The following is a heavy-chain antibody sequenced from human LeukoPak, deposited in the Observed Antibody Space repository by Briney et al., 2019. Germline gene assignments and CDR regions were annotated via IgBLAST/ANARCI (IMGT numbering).Heavy chain of an antibody. CDR1: GGSISSSSYY. CDR3: AREFIAVAVPYFDY. CDR2: IYYSGST. Sequence: SETLSLTCTVSGGSISSSSYYWGWIRQPPGKGLEWIGSIYYSGSTYYNPSLKSRVTISVDTSKNQFSLKLSSVTAADTAVYYCAREFIAVAVPYFDYWGQGTLVTVSS. J-gene: IGHJ4*02. D-gene: IGHD6-19*01. V-gene: IGHV4-39*01.